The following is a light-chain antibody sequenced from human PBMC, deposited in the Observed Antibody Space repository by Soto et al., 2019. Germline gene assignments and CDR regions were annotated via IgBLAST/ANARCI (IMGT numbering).Light chain of an antibody. V-gene: IGKV3-15*01. CDR1: QSVGTN. J-gene: IGKJ1*01. Sequence: EIVMTQSPATLFLSTGQRATLSCRASQSVGTNLAWYQQQPGQAPRPLIYGASTRATGIPARFSASGSGTDFTLTISSLYSEDFAVYYCQQYLQWPRTFGQGTKVDIK. CDR2: GAS. CDR3: QQYLQWPRT.